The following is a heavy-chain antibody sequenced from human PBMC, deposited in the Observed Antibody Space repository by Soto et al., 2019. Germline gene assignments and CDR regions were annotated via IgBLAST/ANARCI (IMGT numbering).Heavy chain of an antibody. J-gene: IGHJ6*03. Sequence: PSETLSRTCAVCGGSISSYYWSWIRQPPGKGLEWIGYIYYSGSTNYNPSLKSRVTISVDTSKNQFSLKLSSVTAADTAVYYCARQSDDFWSGYYYYMDVWGKGTTVTVSS. CDR1: GGSISSYY. V-gene: IGHV4-59*08. CDR2: IYYSGST. CDR3: ARQSDDFWSGYYYYMDV. D-gene: IGHD3-3*01.